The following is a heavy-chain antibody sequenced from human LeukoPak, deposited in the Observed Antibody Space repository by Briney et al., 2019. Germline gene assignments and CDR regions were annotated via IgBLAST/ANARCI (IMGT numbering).Heavy chain of an antibody. Sequence: SETPSLTCTVSGGSISSYYWSWIRQPPGKGLEWIGYIYYSGSTNYNPSLKSRVTISVDTSKNQFSLKLSSVTAADTAVYYCARVDTAMVTWTYFDYWGQGTLVTVSS. CDR3: ARVDTAMVTWTYFDY. J-gene: IGHJ4*02. D-gene: IGHD5-18*01. V-gene: IGHV4-59*01. CDR2: IYYSGST. CDR1: GGSISSYY.